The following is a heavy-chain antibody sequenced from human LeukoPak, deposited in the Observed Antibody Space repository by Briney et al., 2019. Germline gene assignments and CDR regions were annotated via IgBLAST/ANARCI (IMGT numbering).Heavy chain of an antibody. D-gene: IGHD3-3*01. CDR3: ARHTHLGRYYDFWSANFDAFDI. Sequence: SETLSLTCPVSGGSLSSSSYYWGWIRQPPGKGLEWIGSIYYSGSTYYNPSLKSRVTISVDTSKNQFSLKLSSVTAADTAVYYCARHTHLGRYYDFWSANFDAFDIWGQGTMVTVSS. V-gene: IGHV4-39*01. J-gene: IGHJ3*02. CDR2: IYYSGST. CDR1: GGSLSSSSYY.